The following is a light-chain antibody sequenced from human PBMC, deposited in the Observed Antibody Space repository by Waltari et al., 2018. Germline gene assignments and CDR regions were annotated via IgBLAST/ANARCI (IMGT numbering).Light chain of an antibody. CDR3: QVWDSSTVL. J-gene: IGLJ2*01. Sequence: SYDLIQPLSVSVALGQTARIPCGGNNIGNKNVHWYQQKPGQAPVLVSYRDNNRPAGIPEQFSGSNSGNTATLTISRAQAGDEADYFCQVWDSSTVLFGGGTKLTVL. V-gene: IGLV3-9*01. CDR2: RDN. CDR1: NIGNKN.